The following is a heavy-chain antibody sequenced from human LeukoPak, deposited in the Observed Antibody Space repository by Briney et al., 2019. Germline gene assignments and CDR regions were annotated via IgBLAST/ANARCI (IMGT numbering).Heavy chain of an antibody. D-gene: IGHD3-22*01. CDR1: GGTFSSYA. Sequence: SVKVSCKASGGTFSSYAISWVRQAPGQGLEWMGGIIPIFGTANYAQKIQGRVTITADESTSTAYMELSSLRSEDTAVYYCARGPSYYDSSGYYGLWAFWGQGTLVTVSS. CDR2: IIPIFGTA. V-gene: IGHV1-69*01. CDR3: ARGPSYYDSSGYYGLWAF. J-gene: IGHJ4*02.